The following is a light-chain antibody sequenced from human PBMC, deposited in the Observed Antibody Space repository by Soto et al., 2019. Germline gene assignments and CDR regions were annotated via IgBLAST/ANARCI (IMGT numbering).Light chain of an antibody. J-gene: IGLJ1*01. CDR3: ASFKSSPTYV. Sequence: QSVLTQPASVSASPGQAITISCTGTSSDVGGSNFVSWYQQHPGKPPKLIIYDDTTRPSGVSNRFSGSKSGSTASLIISRLKTEDEADYYCASFKSSPTYVFGSGTKLTVL. V-gene: IGLV2-14*03. CDR2: DDT. CDR1: SSDVGGSNF.